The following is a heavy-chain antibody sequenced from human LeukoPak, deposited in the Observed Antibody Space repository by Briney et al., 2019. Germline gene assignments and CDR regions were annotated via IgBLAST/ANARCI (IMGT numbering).Heavy chain of an antibody. CDR1: GFTFNSYA. CDR3: ATSYGSGALD. J-gene: IGHJ4*02. D-gene: IGHD3-10*01. CDR2: TSSNGGST. Sequence: GGSLRLSYAASGFTFNSYAVHWVRQAPGKGLEYVSGTSSNGGSTYYANSVKGRFTISRDNSKNTMYLQMDSLRAEDMAVYYCATSYGSGALDWGQGTLVTVSS. V-gene: IGHV3-64*01.